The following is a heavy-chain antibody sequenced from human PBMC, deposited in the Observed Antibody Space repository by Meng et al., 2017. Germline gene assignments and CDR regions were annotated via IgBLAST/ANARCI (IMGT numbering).Heavy chain of an antibody. J-gene: IGHJ4*02. Sequence: GGSLRLSCAASGFTFSSYSMNWVRQAPGKGLGWVSSISSSSSYIYHADSGKGRFTISRDNAKNSLYLQMNRLRAEDTAVYYCASDPPAAGNCWGQGTLVTVSS. CDR1: GFTFSSYS. D-gene: IGHD6-13*01. V-gene: IGHV3-21*01. CDR3: ASDPPAAGNC. CDR2: ISSSSSYI.